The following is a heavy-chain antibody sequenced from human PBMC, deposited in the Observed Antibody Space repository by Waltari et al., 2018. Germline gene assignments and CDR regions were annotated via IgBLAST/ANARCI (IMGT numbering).Heavy chain of an antibody. J-gene: IGHJ4*02. D-gene: IGHD3-10*01. CDR1: GFSFDTHA. V-gene: IGHV3-23*01. CDR3: ARGGFGTTYIFDH. CDR2: ISSSSAGT. Sequence: EVQLLESGGGLVPPGGSLRLACAASGFSFDTHAMTWVRQAPGQGLKWFSTISSSSAGTYYADSVKGRFTISRDNSKSAFYLQMDGLTVEDTAVYFCARGGFGTTYIFDHWGQGVLVTVSS.